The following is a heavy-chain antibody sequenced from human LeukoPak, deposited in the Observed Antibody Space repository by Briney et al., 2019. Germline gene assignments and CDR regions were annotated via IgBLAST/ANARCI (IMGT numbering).Heavy chain of an antibody. CDR3: AKGPGGITGRPEYDY. D-gene: IGHD6-6*01. Sequence: GGSLRLSCAASGFTFSSYWMHWVRQAPGKGLVWVSRINSDGSSTSYADSVKGRFTISRDNAKNTLYLQMNSLRAEDTAVYYCAKGPGGITGRPEYDYWGQGTLVTVSS. CDR1: GFTFSSYW. V-gene: IGHV3-74*01. J-gene: IGHJ4*02. CDR2: INSDGSST.